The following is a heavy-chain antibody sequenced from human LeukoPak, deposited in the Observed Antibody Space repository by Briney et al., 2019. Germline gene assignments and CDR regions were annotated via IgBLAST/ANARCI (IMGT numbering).Heavy chain of an antibody. CDR3: TREGRRWLQFSFDY. Sequence: GGSLRLSCAASGFTFSSYAMHWVRQAPGKGLEWVAVMSYDGSDKYYADSVKGRFTISRDNSKNTLYLQMNSLRADDTAVYYCTREGRRWLQFSFDYWGQGTRVTVSS. V-gene: IGHV3-30-3*01. D-gene: IGHD5-24*01. J-gene: IGHJ4*02. CDR2: MSYDGSDK. CDR1: GFTFSSYA.